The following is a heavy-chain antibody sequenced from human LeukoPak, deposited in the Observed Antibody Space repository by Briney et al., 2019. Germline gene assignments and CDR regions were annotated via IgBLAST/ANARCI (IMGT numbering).Heavy chain of an antibody. CDR2: INPNSGGT. D-gene: IGHD2-2*01. CDR1: GYTFTGYY. J-gene: IGHJ3*02. V-gene: IGHV1-2*02. Sequence: ASVTVSCKASGYTFTGYYMHWVRQAPGQGVEGMGWINPNSGGTNYAQKFQGSVTMTRDTSISTAYMELSRLRSDDTAVYYCARDLGYCSSTSCYGAFDIWGQGTMVTVSS. CDR3: ARDLGYCSSTSCYGAFDI.